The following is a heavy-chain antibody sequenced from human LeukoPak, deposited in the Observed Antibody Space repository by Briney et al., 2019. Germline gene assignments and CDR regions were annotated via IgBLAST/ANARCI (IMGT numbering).Heavy chain of an antibody. V-gene: IGHV1-69*05. J-gene: IGHJ4*02. CDR3: ARGVGRWLQWGYYFDY. CDR1: GGTFSSYA. Sequence: SVKVSCKASGGTFSSYAISWVRQAPGQGLEWMGGIIPIFGTANYAQKFQGRVTITTDESTSTAYMELSSLRSEDTAVYYCARGVGRWLQWGYYFDYWGQGTLVTVSS. D-gene: IGHD5-24*01. CDR2: IIPIFGTA.